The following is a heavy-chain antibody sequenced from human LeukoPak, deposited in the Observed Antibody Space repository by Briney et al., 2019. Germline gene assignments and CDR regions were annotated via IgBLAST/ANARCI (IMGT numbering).Heavy chain of an antibody. D-gene: IGHD6-19*01. V-gene: IGHV3-9*01. Sequence: GGSLRLSCAASGFTFDDYAMHWVRQAPGKGLEWVSGISWNSGSIGYADSVKGRFTISRDNAKNSLYLQMNSLRAEDTALYYCAKSAEGRYSSGFPGWYFDLWGRGTLVTVSS. CDR3: AKSAEGRYSSGFPGWYFDL. CDR1: GFTFDDYA. CDR2: ISWNSGSI. J-gene: IGHJ2*01.